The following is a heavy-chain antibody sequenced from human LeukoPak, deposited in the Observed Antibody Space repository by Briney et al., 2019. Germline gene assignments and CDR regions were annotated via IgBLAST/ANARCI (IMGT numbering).Heavy chain of an antibody. Sequence: GGSLRLSCAASGFIFSSYSMNWVRQAPGKGLEWVSSITGSSAFIHYADSLKGRFTISRDNAKNSLYLQISSLRAEDTATYFCARYGDYKGDFDYWGQGTLVTVSS. V-gene: IGHV3-21*06. J-gene: IGHJ4*02. CDR1: GFIFSSYS. D-gene: IGHD4-17*01. CDR2: ITGSSAFI. CDR3: ARYGDYKGDFDY.